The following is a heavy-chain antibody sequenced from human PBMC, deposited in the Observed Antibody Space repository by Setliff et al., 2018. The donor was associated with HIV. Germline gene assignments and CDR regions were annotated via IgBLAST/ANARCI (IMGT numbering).Heavy chain of an antibody. CDR3: CRSMTTVLEDAFDI. Sequence: TLSLTCTVSGGSISSGSYYWSWIRQPAGKGLEWIGHIYTSGSTNYNPSLKSRVSISADMSKNHFSLNLSSVTAADTAVYYCCRSMTTVLEDAFDIWGQGAMVTVSS. CDR2: IYTSGST. CDR1: GGSISSGSYY. D-gene: IGHD4-17*01. V-gene: IGHV4-61*09. J-gene: IGHJ3*02.